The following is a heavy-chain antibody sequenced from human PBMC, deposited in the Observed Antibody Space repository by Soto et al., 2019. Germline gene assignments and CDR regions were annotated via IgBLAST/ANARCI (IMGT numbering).Heavy chain of an antibody. CDR1: GYTFTSYY. Sequence: ASVKVSCKASGYTFTSYYMHWVRQAPGQGLEWMGIINPSGGSTYARKFQGRVTMSVDRSINTAYLEWSSLKASDSAMYYCARLTLAHDSSDYHIFDYWGLGTLVTVSS. J-gene: IGHJ4*02. D-gene: IGHD3-22*01. CDR3: ARLTLAHDSSDYHIFDY. V-gene: IGHV1-46*01. CDR2: INPSGGST.